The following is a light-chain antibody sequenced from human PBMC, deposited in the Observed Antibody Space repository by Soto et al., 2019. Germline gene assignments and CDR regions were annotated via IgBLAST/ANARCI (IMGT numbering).Light chain of an antibody. J-gene: IGKJ3*01. Sequence: DIQMTQSPSSLSASVGDRVTITCRASQGISVYVAWYQQRPGNIPKLLIFAASSVQPGDPSRFRGSGSGTDFTLTISSLQPEDVATYVGQKYDRAPFTFGPGPKVDIK. V-gene: IGKV1-27*01. CDR3: QKYDRAPFT. CDR2: AAS. CDR1: QGISVY.